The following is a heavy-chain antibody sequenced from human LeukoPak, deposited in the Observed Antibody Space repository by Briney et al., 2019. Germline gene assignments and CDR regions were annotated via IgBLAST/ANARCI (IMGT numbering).Heavy chain of an antibody. CDR1: GYTFTGYY. CDR2: MNPNSGNT. V-gene: IGHV1-8*02. Sequence: ASVKVSCKASGYTFTGYYMHWVRQAPGQGLEWMGWMNPNSGNTGYAQKFQGRVTMTRNTSISTAYMELSSLRSEDTAVYYCARVGVYGDYLDYWGQGTLVTVSS. CDR3: ARVGVYGDYLDY. J-gene: IGHJ4*02. D-gene: IGHD4-17*01.